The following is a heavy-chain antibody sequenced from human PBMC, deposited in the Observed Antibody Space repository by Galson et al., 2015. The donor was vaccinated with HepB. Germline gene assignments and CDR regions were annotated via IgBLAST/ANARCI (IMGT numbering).Heavy chain of an antibody. Sequence: PLRLSCAASGFTFSSYAMHWVRQAPGKGLEWVAVISYDGSNKYYADSVKGRFSISRDNSKNTLYLQMNSLRAEDTAVYYCARESGMPNYYGSGKLTYWGQGTLVTVST. J-gene: IGHJ4*02. CDR1: GFTFSSYA. CDR2: ISYDGSNK. V-gene: IGHV3-30*04. CDR3: ARESGMPNYYGSGKLTY. D-gene: IGHD3-10*01.